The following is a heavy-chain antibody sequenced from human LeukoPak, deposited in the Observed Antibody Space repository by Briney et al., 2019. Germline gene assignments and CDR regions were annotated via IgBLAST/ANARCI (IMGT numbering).Heavy chain of an antibody. CDR1: GFTFSSYA. D-gene: IGHD3-22*01. CDR3: ARDGIFYYDSSGYYYV. CDR2: ISGSGRSI. Sequence: PGGSLRLSCAASGFTFSSYAMHWVRQAPGKGLEWVSSISGSGRSIYYADSVKGRFTISRDNSKNTLYLQMNSLRAEDTAVYYCARDGIFYYDSSGYYYVWGQGTLVTVSS. J-gene: IGHJ4*02. V-gene: IGHV3-64*04.